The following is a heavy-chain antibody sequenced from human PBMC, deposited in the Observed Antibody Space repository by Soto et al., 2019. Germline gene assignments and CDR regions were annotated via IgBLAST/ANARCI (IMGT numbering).Heavy chain of an antibody. CDR2: IYYSGST. V-gene: IGHV4-59*01. J-gene: IGHJ4*02. CDR1: GGSISSYY. D-gene: IGHD6-13*01. Sequence: QVQLQESGPGLVKPSETLSLTCTVSGGSISSYYWSWIRQPPGQGLEWIGYIYYSGSTNYNPSLKSRVTISVDTSKNQFSLKLSSVTAADTAVYYCARDMGSSWYPFDYWGQGTLVTVSS. CDR3: ARDMGSSWYPFDY.